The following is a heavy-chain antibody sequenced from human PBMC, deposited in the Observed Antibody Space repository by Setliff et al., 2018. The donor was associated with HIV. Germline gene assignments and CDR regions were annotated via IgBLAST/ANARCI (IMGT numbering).Heavy chain of an antibody. Sequence: HPGGSLRLSCVASGFTFRNYWMHWVRQVPGKGLVWVSRINSDGSTYYADSVKGRFTISRDDSKNTLYLQMNSLRAEDTAVYYCARNYDSSGYPFDNWGQGTLVTVSS. CDR1: GFTFRNYW. V-gene: IGHV3-74*01. D-gene: IGHD3-22*01. CDR3: ARNYDSSGYPFDN. J-gene: IGHJ4*02. CDR2: INSDGST.